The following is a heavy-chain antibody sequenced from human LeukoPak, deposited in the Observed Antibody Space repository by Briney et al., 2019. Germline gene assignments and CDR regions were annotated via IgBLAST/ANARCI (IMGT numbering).Heavy chain of an antibody. V-gene: IGHV3-74*01. J-gene: IGHJ3*02. D-gene: IGHD6-19*01. Sequence: GGFQRLSSAASGIIISCYWMQWGRQAPGKGLVWVSRIKSDGTDTSYADSVKGRFTGSRDNAKNTLYLEMNSLSADDTAVYYCARDGGSGWHGAFDIWGQGTMVTVSS. CDR3: ARDGGSGWHGAFDI. CDR1: GIIISCYW. CDR2: IKSDGTDT.